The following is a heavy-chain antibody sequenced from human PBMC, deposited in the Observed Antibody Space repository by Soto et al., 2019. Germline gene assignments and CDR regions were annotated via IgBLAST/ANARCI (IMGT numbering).Heavy chain of an antibody. J-gene: IGHJ4*02. Sequence: QVQLVQSGAEVKKPGSSVKVSCKASGGTFSSYTISWVRQAPGQGLEWMGRIIPILGIANYAQKFQGRVTITADKSTSTAYMELSSLRSEDTAVYYCARMPPSYSRHDVYYFDYWGQGTLVTVSS. V-gene: IGHV1-69*02. CDR3: ARMPPSYSRHDVYYFDY. D-gene: IGHD1-26*01. CDR2: IIPILGIA. CDR1: GGTFSSYT.